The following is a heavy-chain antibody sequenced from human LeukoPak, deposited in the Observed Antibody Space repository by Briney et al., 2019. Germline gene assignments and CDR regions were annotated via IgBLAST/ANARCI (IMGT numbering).Heavy chain of an antibody. CDR1: GGSFSGYY. CDR2: INHSGST. D-gene: IGHD5-12*01. Sequence: KPSETLSLTCAVYGGSFSGYYWSWIRQPPGKGLEWIGEINHSGSTNYNPSLKSRVTISVDTSKNQFSLKLSSVTAADTAVYYCARGLRWASRLPSIWGQGTMVTVSS. CDR3: ARGLRWASRLPSI. V-gene: IGHV4-34*01. J-gene: IGHJ3*02.